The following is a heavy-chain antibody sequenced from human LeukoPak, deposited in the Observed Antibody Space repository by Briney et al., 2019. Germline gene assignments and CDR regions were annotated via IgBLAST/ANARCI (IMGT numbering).Heavy chain of an antibody. V-gene: IGHV3-48*03. CDR1: GFTFSSYE. CDR3: ASRAVSVPTDFDY. J-gene: IGHJ4*02. Sequence: GGSLRLSCAASGFTFSSYEMNWVRQAPGKGLEWVSYISSSGSTIYYADSVKGRFTISRDNAKNSLYLQMNSLRAEDTAVYYCASRAVSVPTDFDYWGQGTLATVSS. CDR2: ISSSGSTI. D-gene: IGHD2-2*01.